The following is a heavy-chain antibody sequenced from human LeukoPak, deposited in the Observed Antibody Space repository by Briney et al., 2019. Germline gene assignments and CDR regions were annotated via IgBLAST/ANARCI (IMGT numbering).Heavy chain of an antibody. D-gene: IGHD1-26*01. CDR3: VRDRGTYRPIDY. Sequence: GGSLRLSCAASGLTISTYTMNWVRQAPGKGLEWVSFISSSGSGSITYYADSVKGRFTISRDNAKNSLYLQMNSLRAEDTAIYYCVRDRGTYRPIDYWGQGTLVTVSS. CDR1: GLTISTYT. V-gene: IGHV3-48*04. CDR2: ISSSGSGSIT. J-gene: IGHJ4*02.